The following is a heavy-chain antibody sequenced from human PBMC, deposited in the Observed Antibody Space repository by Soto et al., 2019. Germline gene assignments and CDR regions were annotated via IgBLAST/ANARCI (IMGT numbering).Heavy chain of an antibody. CDR1: GGTFISYT. CDR3: ARVNDYYGSGSSPDY. V-gene: IGHV1-69*02. CDR2: IIPILGIA. D-gene: IGHD3-10*01. J-gene: IGHJ4*02. Sequence: SVKVSCNASGGTFISYTISLVRQAPGQGLEWMGRIIPILGIANYAQKFQGRVTITADKSTSTAYMELSSLRSEDTAVYYCARVNDYYGSGSSPDYWGQGTLVTVSS.